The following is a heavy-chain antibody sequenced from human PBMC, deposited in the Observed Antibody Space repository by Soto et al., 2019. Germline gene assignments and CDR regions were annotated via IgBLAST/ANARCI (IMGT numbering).Heavy chain of an antibody. CDR3: APNHDDISGRTPLLFDS. J-gene: IGHJ4*02. D-gene: IGHD3-22*01. V-gene: IGHV4-31*03. CDR1: GDSIGTGGYY. Sequence: QVQLQESGPGLVKPSQTLSLTCTVSGDSIGTGGYYWDWIRQHPGKGPEWIGYIHYSGNTYYNPSLKSRLTMSIATSKNLFSRHLSSVTAAETVVYYCAPNHDDISGRTPLLFDSWGQGTLVTVPP. CDR2: IHYSGNT.